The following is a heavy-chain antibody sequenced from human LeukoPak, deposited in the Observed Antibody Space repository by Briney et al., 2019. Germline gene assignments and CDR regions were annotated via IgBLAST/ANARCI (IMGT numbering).Heavy chain of an antibody. D-gene: IGHD6-19*01. CDR1: GGSISSGGYS. CDR2: INHSGST. Sequence: PSQTLSLTCAVSGGSISSGGYSWSWIRQPPGKGLEWIGEINHSGSTNYNPSLKSRVTISVDTSKNQFSLKLSSVTAADTAVYYCARGLRGWPTDYWGQGTLVTVSS. J-gene: IGHJ4*02. CDR3: ARGLRGWPTDY. V-gene: IGHV4-30-2*01.